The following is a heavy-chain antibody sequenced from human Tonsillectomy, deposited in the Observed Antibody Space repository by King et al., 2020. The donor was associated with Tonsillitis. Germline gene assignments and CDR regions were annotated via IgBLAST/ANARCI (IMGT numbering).Heavy chain of an antibody. V-gene: IGHV4-34*01. CDR1: GGSFSGYY. D-gene: IGHD3-10*01. CDR3: ARGRRITMVRGVISPTYYYYYYMDV. J-gene: IGHJ6*03. CDR2: INHSGST. Sequence: VQLQQCGAGLLKPSETLSLTCAVYGGSFSGYYWSWIRQPPGKGLEWIGEINHSGSTNYNPSLKSRVTISVDTSKNQFSLKLSSVTAADTAVYYCARGRRITMVRGVISPTYYYYYYMDVWGKGTTVTVSS.